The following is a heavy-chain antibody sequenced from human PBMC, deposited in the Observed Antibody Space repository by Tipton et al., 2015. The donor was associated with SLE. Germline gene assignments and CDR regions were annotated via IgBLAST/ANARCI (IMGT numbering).Heavy chain of an antibody. D-gene: IGHD4-23*01. CDR2: IYSGGST. Sequence: SLRLSCAASGFTVSSNYMSWVRQAPGKGLEWVSVIYSGGSTYYADSVKGRFTISRDNSKNTLYLQMNSLRAEDTAVYYCASPYGGNPPSNYWGQGTLVTVSS. CDR3: ASPYGGNPPSNY. V-gene: IGHV3-53*05. CDR1: GFTVSSNY. J-gene: IGHJ4*02.